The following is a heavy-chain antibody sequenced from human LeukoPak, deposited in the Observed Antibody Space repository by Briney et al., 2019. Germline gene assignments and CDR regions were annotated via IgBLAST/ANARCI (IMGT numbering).Heavy chain of an antibody. J-gene: IGHJ4*02. CDR2: IYYSGST. CDR1: GGSISNYY. CDR3: ARKVDDYFYY. V-gene: IGHV4-59*01. Sequence: SETLSLTCTVSGGSISNYYWSWIRQPPGKGLDWIGYIYYSGSTNYNPSLKSRVTISEDTSKNQFSLNLSSVTAADTAVYYCARKVDDYFYYWGQGTLVTVSS.